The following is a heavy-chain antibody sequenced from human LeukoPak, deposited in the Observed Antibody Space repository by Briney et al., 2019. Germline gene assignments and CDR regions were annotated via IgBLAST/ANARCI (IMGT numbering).Heavy chain of an antibody. CDR1: GYSFTNYW. V-gene: IGHV5-51*01. Sequence: GESLKISCTGSGYSFTNYWIGWVRQMPGKGLEWMGIIYPGDSDTRYSPSFQGQVTISADKSISTAYLQWSGLKASDTAIYYCARGGSSYALDYWGQGTLVTVSS. CDR3: ARGGSSYALDY. CDR2: IYPGDSDT. J-gene: IGHJ4*02. D-gene: IGHD5-18*01.